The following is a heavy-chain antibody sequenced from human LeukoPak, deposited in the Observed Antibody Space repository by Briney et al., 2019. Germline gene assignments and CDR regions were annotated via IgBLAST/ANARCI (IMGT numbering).Heavy chain of an antibody. CDR3: ARGGDYYDSSGYHYAAAH. V-gene: IGHV1-18*01. J-gene: IGHJ4*02. CDR1: GYTFTSYG. D-gene: IGHD3-22*01. Sequence: ASVKVSCKASGYTFTSYGISWVRQAPGQGLEWMGWISAYNGNTNYAQKLQGRVTMTRDTSTTTVYMELSSPRSEDTAVYYCARGGDYYDSSGYHYAAAHWGQGTLVTVSS. CDR2: ISAYNGNT.